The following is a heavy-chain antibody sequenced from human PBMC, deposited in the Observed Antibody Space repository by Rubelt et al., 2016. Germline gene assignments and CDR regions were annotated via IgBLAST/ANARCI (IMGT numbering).Heavy chain of an antibody. J-gene: IGHJ4*02. Sequence: QVQLVQSGAEVKKPGSSVKVSCKASGGTFSSYAISWVRQAPGQGLEWMGRIIPILGIANYAQKFQGRVTITADKSTSTAYMELSSLRSEDTAVYYCARDLAVAGGADYWGQGTLVTVSS. D-gene: IGHD6-19*01. CDR1: GGTFSSYA. CDR3: ARDLAVAGGADY. CDR2: IIPILGIA. V-gene: IGHV1-69*09.